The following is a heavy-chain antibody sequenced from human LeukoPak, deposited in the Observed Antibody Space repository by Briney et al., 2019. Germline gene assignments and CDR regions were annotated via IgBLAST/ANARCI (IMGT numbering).Heavy chain of an antibody. J-gene: IGHJ6*02. CDR1: GFIFSNSG. Sequence: GRSLRLSCAASGFIFSNSGMHWVRQAPGKGLEWVAFIQTDGNPKYYADSVRGRFTISRDNFKKTCYLQVDSLRVEDTAVYYCARETSSEIIGGMDVRGQGTTVTVTS. CDR2: IQTDGNPK. V-gene: IGHV3-33*01. D-gene: IGHD3-22*01. CDR3: ARETSSEIIGGMDV.